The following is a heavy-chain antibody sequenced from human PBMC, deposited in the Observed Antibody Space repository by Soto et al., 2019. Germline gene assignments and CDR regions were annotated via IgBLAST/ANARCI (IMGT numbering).Heavy chain of an antibody. V-gene: IGHV4-59*01. CDR2: IYYSGST. D-gene: IGHD3-22*01. CDR1: GGSISSYF. J-gene: IGHJ4*02. Sequence: PSESLSLSGTVSGGSISSYFCSWIRQPPGKGLEWIGYIYYSGSTNYNPSLKSRVTISVDTSKNQFSLKLSSVTAADTAVYYCARLVDRSGYPDQMDYWGQGALVT. CDR3: ARLVDRSGYPDQMDY.